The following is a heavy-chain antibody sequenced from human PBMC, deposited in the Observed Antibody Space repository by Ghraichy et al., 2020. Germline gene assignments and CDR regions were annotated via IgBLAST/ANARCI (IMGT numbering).Heavy chain of an antibody. CDR1: GATFSSYA. CDR3: ARNIVVVPAARLSDAFDI. CDR2: IIPIFGIA. Sequence: SVKVSCKASGATFSSYAISWVRQASGQGLEWMGGIIPIFGIANYAQKFQGRVTITADESTSTAYMELSSLRSEDTAVYYCARNIVVVPAARLSDAFDIWSLGTMVTVSS. J-gene: IGHJ3*02. V-gene: IGHV1-69*13. D-gene: IGHD2-2*01.